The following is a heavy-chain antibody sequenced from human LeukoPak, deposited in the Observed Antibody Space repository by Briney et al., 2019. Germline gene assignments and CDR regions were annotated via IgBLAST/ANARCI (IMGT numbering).Heavy chain of an antibody. Sequence: ASVNVACKASAYTFTGYYMHWVRHAPKQGREWMGRTNPNSGGTNHGQKCQGRVTMTRDTSISTAYRERRRLRSDDTAVYYCAGRDVSGDLHFDYWGRGTVVTVSS. D-gene: IGHD7-27*01. CDR1: AYTFTGYY. J-gene: IGHJ4*02. CDR3: AGRDVSGDLHFDY. V-gene: IGHV1-2*06. CDR2: TNPNSGGT.